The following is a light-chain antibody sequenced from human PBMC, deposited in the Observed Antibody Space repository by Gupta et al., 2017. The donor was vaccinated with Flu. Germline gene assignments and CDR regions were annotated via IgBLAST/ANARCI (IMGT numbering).Light chain of an antibody. CDR1: QSVSSY. CDR3: QQRSNWPTWT. V-gene: IGKV3-11*01. Sequence: ELVLTQSPATLSLSPGERATLSCRASQSVSSYLAWYQQKPGQAPRLLIYDASNRATGSPARFSGSGCGTDFTLTISSLEPEDYAVYYCQQRSNWPTWTFGQGTKVEIK. J-gene: IGKJ1*01. CDR2: DAS.